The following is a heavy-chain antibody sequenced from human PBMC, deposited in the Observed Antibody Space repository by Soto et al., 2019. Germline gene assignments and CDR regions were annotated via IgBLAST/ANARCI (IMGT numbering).Heavy chain of an antibody. D-gene: IGHD3-3*01. J-gene: IGHJ3*02. CDR2: INSDGSTT. CDR3: IRKDSFDI. V-gene: IGHV3-74*01. CDR1: GFTFSSYW. Sequence: EVQLVESGGGSVQPGGSLRLSCAASGFTFSSYWMHWVRQAPGKGLEWVSRINSDGSTTTYADSVKGRFTISRDNAKNTLYLQMNSLRAEDTAIYYCIRKDSFDIWGQGTMVTVSS.